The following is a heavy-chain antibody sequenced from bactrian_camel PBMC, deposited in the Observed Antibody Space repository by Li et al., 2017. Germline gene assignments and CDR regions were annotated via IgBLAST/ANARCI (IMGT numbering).Heavy chain of an antibody. J-gene: IGHJ6*01. Sequence: HVQLVESGGGSVQAGGSVTLSCVASGFTESGNYVAWIRQAPGKGREGVAAIDAYSRRWYGDSVKGRFSISRDNAKNTIYLQMNSLKSEDTALYYCATVAYGGILDRGFGYWGQGTQVTVS. V-gene: IGHV3S1*01. CDR2: IDAYSRR. CDR3: ATVAYGGILDRGFGY. CDR1: GFTESGNY. D-gene: IGHD6*01.